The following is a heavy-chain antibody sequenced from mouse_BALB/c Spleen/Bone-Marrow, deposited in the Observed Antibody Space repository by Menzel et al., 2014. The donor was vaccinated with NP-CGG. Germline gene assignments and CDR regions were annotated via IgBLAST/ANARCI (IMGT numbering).Heavy chain of an antibody. CDR2: ISGGGSYT. D-gene: IGHD2-4*01. J-gene: IGHJ3*01. Sequence: EVMLVESGGNLVKSGGSLKLSCAASGFTSSSYGMSWVRQTPEKRLEWVATISGGGSYTFYPDSVKGRFTISRDNAKNNLYLQLSSLRSEDTALYYCARHAYYDQTEVSFVYWGQGTLVTVSA. CDR3: ARHAYYDQTEVSFVY. V-gene: IGHV5-9-2*01. CDR1: GFTSSSYG.